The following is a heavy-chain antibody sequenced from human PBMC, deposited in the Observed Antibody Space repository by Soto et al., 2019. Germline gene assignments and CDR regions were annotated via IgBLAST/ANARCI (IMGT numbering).Heavy chain of an antibody. V-gene: IGHV1-18*01. J-gene: IGHJ6*02. CDR2: ISAYNGNT. CDR1: GYSFTTYG. Sequence: QVPLVQSGGEVKKPGASVKVSCKTSGYSFTTYGISWVRQAPGQGLEWKGWISAYNGNTNYAQKLQDRVTMTTDTSTSTAYMELRSLRSDDTAVYYCAREGPAPYYYYGMDVWGQGSTVTVSS. CDR3: AREGPAPYYYYGMDV.